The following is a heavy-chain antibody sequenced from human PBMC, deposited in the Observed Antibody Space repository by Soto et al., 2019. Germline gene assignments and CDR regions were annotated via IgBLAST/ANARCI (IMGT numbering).Heavy chain of an antibody. J-gene: IGHJ4*02. V-gene: IGHV4-34*01. CDR1: GGPFCGYY. CDR2: INHSGST. Sequence: PSETPSLTCAVYGGPFCGYYWGWIRQHPGKGLEWIGEINHSGSTNYNPSLKSRVTISVDTSKNQFSLKLSSVTAADTAVYYCARGTFGSAMVSLDYWGQGTLVTVSS. D-gene: IGHD5-18*01. CDR3: ARGTFGSAMVSLDY.